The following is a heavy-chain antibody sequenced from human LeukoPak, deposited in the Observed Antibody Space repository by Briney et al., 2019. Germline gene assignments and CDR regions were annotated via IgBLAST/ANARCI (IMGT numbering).Heavy chain of an antibody. CDR1: GGSISRSSYY. Sequence: SETLSLTCSVSGGSISRSSYYWGWIRQPPGKGLEGSGSLYNTETTYYNPSLQSGVDISVDTSKNQLSLKLSSVTAADTAVYYCARHPTLTSGGNFDYWGQGTLVTVSS. D-gene: IGHD1-14*01. V-gene: IGHV4-39*01. CDR2: LYNTETT. J-gene: IGHJ4*02. CDR3: ARHPTLTSGGNFDY.